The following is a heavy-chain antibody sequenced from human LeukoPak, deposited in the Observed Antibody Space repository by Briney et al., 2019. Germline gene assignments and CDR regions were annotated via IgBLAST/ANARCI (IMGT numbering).Heavy chain of an antibody. CDR1: GYTFTSYG. D-gene: IGHD3-22*01. Sequence: ASVKVSCKASGYTFTSYGISWVRQAPGQGLEWMGWISAYNGNTNYAQKLQSRVTMTTDTSTSTAYMELRSLRSDDTAVYYCAREVPYDTSRYYQPFDYWGQGTLVTVSS. CDR3: AREVPYDTSRYYQPFDY. CDR2: ISAYNGNT. J-gene: IGHJ4*02. V-gene: IGHV1-18*01.